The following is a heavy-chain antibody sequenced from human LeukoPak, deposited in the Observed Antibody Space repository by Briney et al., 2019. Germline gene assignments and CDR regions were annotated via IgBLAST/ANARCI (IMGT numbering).Heavy chain of an antibody. Sequence: ASVKVSCKASGYTFTSYAMNWVRQAPGQGLEWMGWINTNTGNPTYAQGFTGRFVFSLDTSVSTAYLQISSLKAEDTAVYYCARVRAYYYDSSGYWEAEAFDIWGQGTMVTVSS. D-gene: IGHD3-22*01. V-gene: IGHV7-4-1*02. CDR1: GYTFTSYA. CDR2: INTNTGNP. J-gene: IGHJ3*02. CDR3: ARVRAYYYDSSGYWEAEAFDI.